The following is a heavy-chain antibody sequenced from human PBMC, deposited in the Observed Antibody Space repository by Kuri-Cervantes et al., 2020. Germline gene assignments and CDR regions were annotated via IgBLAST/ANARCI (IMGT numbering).Heavy chain of an antibody. D-gene: IGHD6-19*01. CDR2: TYYRSKWYN. Sequence: SCAISGDSVSSNSAAWNWIRQSPSRGLEWLGRTYYRSKWYNDYAVPVKSRISINPDTSKNQFSLQLNSVTPEDTAVYYCARDRGEWLVGWFDPWGQGTLVTVSS. J-gene: IGHJ5*02. CDR3: ARDRGEWLVGWFDP. CDR1: GDSVSSNSAA. V-gene: IGHV6-1*01.